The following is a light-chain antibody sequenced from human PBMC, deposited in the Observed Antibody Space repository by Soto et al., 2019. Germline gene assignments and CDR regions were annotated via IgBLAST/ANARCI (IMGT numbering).Light chain of an antibody. V-gene: IGLV2-14*01. J-gene: IGLJ3*02. CDR3: SSYTSSSTVV. CDR1: SSDVGDYNY. CDR2: EVS. Sequence: QSVLTQPASVSGSPGQSITISCTGTSSDVGDYNYVSWYRQHPGKAPKLMIYEVSNRPSGVSNRFSGSKSGNTASLTISGLQAEDEADYYCSSYTSSSTVVFGGGTKLTVL.